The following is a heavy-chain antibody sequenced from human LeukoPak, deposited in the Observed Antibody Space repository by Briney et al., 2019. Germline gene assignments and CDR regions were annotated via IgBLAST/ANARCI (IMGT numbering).Heavy chain of an antibody. CDR1: GFNFNNAW. D-gene: IGHD1-26*01. V-gene: IGHV3-15*05. J-gene: IGHJ4*02. CDR3: SSTREWELFFDD. Sequence: GGSLRLSCAASGFNFNNAWMTWVRQAPGKGLEWVGRIKSKTDGGTTDYATPVRGRFTVLRCDSKNTLYLQMNSLKTDDTAMYYCSSTREWELFFDDWGQGTLVTVSS. CDR2: IKSKTDGGTT.